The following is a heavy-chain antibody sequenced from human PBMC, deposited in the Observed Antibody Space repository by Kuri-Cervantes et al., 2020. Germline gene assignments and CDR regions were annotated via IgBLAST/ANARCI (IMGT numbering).Heavy chain of an antibody. CDR2: INAGNGVP. J-gene: IGHJ5*02. Sequence: ASVKVSCKASGYTFTSYAVHWVRQAPGQGLEWMGWINAGNGVPKYSQKFQGRVSITRDTSASIAYMELSSLRSEDTAVYYCARDPPAPDNWFDPWCQGTLVTVSS. CDR3: ARDPPAPDNWFDP. CDR1: GYTFTSYA. V-gene: IGHV1-3*01.